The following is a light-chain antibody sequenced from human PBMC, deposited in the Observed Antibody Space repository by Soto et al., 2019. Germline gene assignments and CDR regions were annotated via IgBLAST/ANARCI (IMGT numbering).Light chain of an antibody. CDR2: DNN. CDR3: GTWDSSLNAYV. Sequence: QSVLTQPPSVSAAPGQKVTISFSGKNSNVGNNYVSWYQQAPGIAPKVVIKDNNKRPSGIPERFSGSKSGTSATLGITGLQTGDEADYYCGTWDSSLNAYVFGTGTKATVL. CDR1: NSNVGNNY. J-gene: IGLJ1*01. V-gene: IGLV1-51*01.